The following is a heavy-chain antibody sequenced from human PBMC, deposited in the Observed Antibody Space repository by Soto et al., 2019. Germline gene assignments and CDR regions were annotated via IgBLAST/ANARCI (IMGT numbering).Heavy chain of an antibody. CDR2: IYHSGST. V-gene: IGHV4-30-2*01. Sequence: PSETLSLTCAVSGGSISSGGYSWSWIRQPPGKGLEWIGYIYHSGSTNYNPSLKSRVTISVDKSKNQFSLKLRSVTAADTAVYYCARELRCLEWLPYYYYGMDVWGQGTTVTVSS. D-gene: IGHD3-3*01. CDR3: ARELRCLEWLPYYYYGMDV. J-gene: IGHJ6*02. CDR1: GGSISSGGYS.